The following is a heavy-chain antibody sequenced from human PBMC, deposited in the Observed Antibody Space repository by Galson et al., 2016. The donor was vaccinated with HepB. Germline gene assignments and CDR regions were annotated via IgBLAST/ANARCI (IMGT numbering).Heavy chain of an antibody. Sequence: SVKVSCKASGGTFTTSPITWVRQAPGQGLEWMGGIIPLFGTANYAQKFQGRVSITADESTSTGYLELSSLRSEDTAVYYCATETGDAPYYFDYWGQGTLVTVSS. CDR3: ATETGDAPYYFDY. D-gene: IGHD7-27*01. CDR1: GGTFTTSP. V-gene: IGHV1-69*13. J-gene: IGHJ4*02. CDR2: IIPLFGTA.